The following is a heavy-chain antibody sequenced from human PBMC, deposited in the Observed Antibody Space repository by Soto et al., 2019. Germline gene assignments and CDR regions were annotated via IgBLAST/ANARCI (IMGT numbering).Heavy chain of an antibody. CDR2: ISGSGGTT. CDR3: ATVFVETGSNSGWPWSFHY. Sequence: EVQLLESGGGLVQPGRSLRLSCAASGFTFSNYAMSWVRQAPGQGLDWVSAISGSGGTTYYADSVKGRFTISRDNSKTTLFLQMNSLRAEDSAVYYCATVFVETGSNSGWPWSFHYWGQGTLVTVSS. D-gene: IGHD6-25*01. CDR1: GFTFSNYA. J-gene: IGHJ4*02. V-gene: IGHV3-23*01.